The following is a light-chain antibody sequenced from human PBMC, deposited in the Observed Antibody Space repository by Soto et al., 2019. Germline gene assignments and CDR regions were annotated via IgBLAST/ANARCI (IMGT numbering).Light chain of an antibody. V-gene: IGKV3-11*01. CDR2: DAS. J-gene: IGKJ1*01. Sequence: EIVLTQSPATLSLSPGERAPLSCRASQSIGLAIAWYQHKPGQAPRLLIFDASQRATGIPARFRGSGSGTDFPISISSREPEDFAVYYCQQRTDRPPWTFGQGTKVES. CDR1: QSIGLA. CDR3: QQRTDRPPWT.